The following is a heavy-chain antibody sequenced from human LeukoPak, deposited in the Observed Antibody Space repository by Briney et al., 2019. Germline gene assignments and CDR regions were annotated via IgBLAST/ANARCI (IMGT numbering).Heavy chain of an antibody. D-gene: IGHD2-15*01. V-gene: IGHV3-15*01. CDR1: RFSFNNAW. CDR2: IKSITDGGTA. CDR3: TAAGCYFHYYYYYGRDV. J-gene: IGHJ6*04. Sequence: GGSRRLSCAASRFSFNNAWMSWVSQAPGKGLEWVGRIKSITDGGTADYAGPVTGRLTISRDDTKNMMYLKMNSLKTEDTAVYYCTAAGCYFHYYYYYGRDVWGKGTTVTVAS.